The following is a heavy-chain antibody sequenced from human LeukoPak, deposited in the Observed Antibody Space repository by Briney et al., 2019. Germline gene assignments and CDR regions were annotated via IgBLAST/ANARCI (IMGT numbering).Heavy chain of an antibody. D-gene: IGHD2-21*02. V-gene: IGHV4-59*01. CDR2: IYYSGST. CDR1: GGSISSYY. Sequence: SETLSLTCTVSGGSISSYYWSWLRQPPGKGLEGIGYIYYSGSTNYNPSLKRRITIPVDTSKNHFSLKLSSVTAADTAVYYCARGVVVVTAILYYYYYMDVWGKGTTVTVSS. CDR3: ARGVVVVTAILYYYYYMDV. J-gene: IGHJ6*03.